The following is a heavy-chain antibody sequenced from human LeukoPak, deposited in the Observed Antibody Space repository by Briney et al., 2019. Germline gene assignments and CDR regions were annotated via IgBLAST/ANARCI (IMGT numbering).Heavy chain of an antibody. V-gene: IGHV3-30-3*01. Sequence: GGSLRLSCAASGFTFSSYAMHWVRQAPGKGLEWVAVISYDGSNKYYADSVKGRFTISRDNSKNTLYLQMNSLRAEDTAVYYCARALPLGYSSSWYYFDYWGQGTLVTVSS. CDR3: ARALPLGYSSSWYYFDY. CDR2: ISYDGSNK. CDR1: GFTFSSYA. D-gene: IGHD6-13*01. J-gene: IGHJ4*02.